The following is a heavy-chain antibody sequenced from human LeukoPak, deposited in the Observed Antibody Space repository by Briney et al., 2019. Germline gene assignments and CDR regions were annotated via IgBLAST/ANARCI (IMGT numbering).Heavy chain of an antibody. Sequence: GGSLRLSCAASGFTFSSYGMHWVRQAPGKGLECVADIWYDGSHKHYADSVKGRFTISRDNSKNTLHLQMNSLRAEDRAVYYCARDLLLWFGELSGDSDYWGQGTLVTVSS. CDR3: ARDLLLWFGELSGDSDY. D-gene: IGHD3-10*01. J-gene: IGHJ4*02. CDR1: GFTFSSYG. CDR2: IWYDGSHK. V-gene: IGHV3-33*01.